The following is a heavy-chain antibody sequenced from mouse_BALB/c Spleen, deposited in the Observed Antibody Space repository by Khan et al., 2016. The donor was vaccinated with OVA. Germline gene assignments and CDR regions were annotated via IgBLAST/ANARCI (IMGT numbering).Heavy chain of an antibody. J-gene: IGHJ2*01. Sequence: VQLQQPGPGLVKSSQSLSLTCTVTPYSITSDYAWNWIRQFPGNKLAWMGHISYSGNTKYNPSLKSRISINRDPSKNQFFLQLNSVTIEDTATYYCARIYGWDCDYWGQGTTLTVSS. V-gene: IGHV3-2*02. D-gene: IGHD1-1*01. CDR3: ARIYGWDCDY. CDR2: ISYSGNT. CDR1: PYSITSDYA.